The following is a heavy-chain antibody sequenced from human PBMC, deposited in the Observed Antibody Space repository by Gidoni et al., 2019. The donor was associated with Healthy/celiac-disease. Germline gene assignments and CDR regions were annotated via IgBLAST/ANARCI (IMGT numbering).Heavy chain of an antibody. V-gene: IGHV4-34*01. D-gene: IGHD4-4*01. CDR3: ARGYRRYGMDV. J-gene: IGHJ6*02. Sequence: QVQLQQWGAGLLKPSETLSLTCAVYGGSFSGYYWSWIRQPPGKGLEWIGEINHSGSTNYNPSLKSRVTISVDTSKNQFSLKLSSVTAADTAVYYCARGYRRYGMDVWGQGTTVTVSS. CDR2: INHSGST. CDR1: GGSFSGYY.